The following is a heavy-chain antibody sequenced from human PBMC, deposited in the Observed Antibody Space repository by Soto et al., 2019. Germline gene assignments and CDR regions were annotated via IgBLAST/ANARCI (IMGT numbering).Heavy chain of an antibody. J-gene: IGHJ4*02. Sequence: LRLSCAASGFTFSDHYMDWVRQAPGKGLEWVGRTRNKANSYTTEYAASVKGRFTISRDDSKNSLYLQMNSLKTEDTAVYYCARGSNWNYVGYWGQGTLVTVSS. V-gene: IGHV3-72*01. D-gene: IGHD1-20*01. CDR1: GFTFSDHY. CDR3: ARGSNWNYVGY. CDR2: TRNKANSYTT.